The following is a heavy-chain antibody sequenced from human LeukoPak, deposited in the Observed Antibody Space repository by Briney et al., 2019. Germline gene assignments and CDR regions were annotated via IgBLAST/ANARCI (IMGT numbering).Heavy chain of an antibody. Sequence: SETLSLTCAVCGGAFSGYYWSWIRQPPGKGLEWIGEINHSGSTNYNPSLKSRVTISVDTSKNQFSLKLSSVTAADTAVYYCARDPLIAVAGTMNYYGMDVWGKGTTVTVSS. J-gene: IGHJ6*04. D-gene: IGHD6-19*01. CDR1: GGAFSGYY. CDR3: ARDPLIAVAGTMNYYGMDV. CDR2: INHSGST. V-gene: IGHV4-34*01.